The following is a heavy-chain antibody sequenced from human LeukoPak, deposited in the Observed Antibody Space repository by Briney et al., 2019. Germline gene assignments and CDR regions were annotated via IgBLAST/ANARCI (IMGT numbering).Heavy chain of an antibody. D-gene: IGHD3-9*01. CDR2: ISSSSSYI. Sequence: PGGSLRLSCAASGFTFSTYYMNWVRQAPGKGLEWVSSISSSSSYIYYADSVKGRFTISRDNAKNSLYLQMNSLRAEDTAVYYCARDRRPNYDFLTGYSPFDYWGQGTLVTVSS. CDR3: ARDRRPNYDFLTGYSPFDY. V-gene: IGHV3-21*01. J-gene: IGHJ4*02. CDR1: GFTFSTYY.